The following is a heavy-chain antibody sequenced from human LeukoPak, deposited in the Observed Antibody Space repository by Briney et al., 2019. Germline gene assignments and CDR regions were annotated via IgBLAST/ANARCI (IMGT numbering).Heavy chain of an antibody. J-gene: IGHJ5*02. CDR3: ASGAAVAGASNWFDP. Sequence: SVKVSCKASGGAFSSYAISWVRQAPGQGLEWMGRIIPIFGIANYAQKFQGRVTITADKSTSTAYMELSSLRSEDTAVYYCASGAAVAGASNWFDPWGQGTLVTVSS. D-gene: IGHD6-19*01. CDR1: GGAFSSYA. V-gene: IGHV1-69*04. CDR2: IIPIFGIA.